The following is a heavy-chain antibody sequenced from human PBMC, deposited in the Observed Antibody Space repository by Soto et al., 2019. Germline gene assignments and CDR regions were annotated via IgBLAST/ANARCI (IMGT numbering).Heavy chain of an antibody. CDR3: ARAKGLGVNYYYGMDV. CDR2: FDPEDGET. Sequence: VASVKVSCKVSGYTLTELSMHWVRQAPGKGLEWMGGFDPEDGETIYAQKFQGRVTMTEDTSTDTAYMELSSLRSEDTAVYYCARAKGLGVNYYYGMDVWGQGTTVTVSS. CDR1: GYTLTELS. V-gene: IGHV1-24*01. J-gene: IGHJ6*02. D-gene: IGHD1-26*01.